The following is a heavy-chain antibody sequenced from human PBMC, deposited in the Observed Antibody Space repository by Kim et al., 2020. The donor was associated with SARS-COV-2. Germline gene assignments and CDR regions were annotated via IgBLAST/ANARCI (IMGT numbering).Heavy chain of an antibody. CDR3: ARHITIFGVVNNYYYMDV. V-gene: IGHV3-48*03. Sequence: GGSLRLSCAASGFTFSSYEMNWVRQAPGKGLEWVSYISSSGSTIYYADSVKGRFTISRDNAKNSLYLQMNSLRAEDTAAYYCARHITIFGVVNNYYYMDVWGKGTTVTVSS. CDR1: GFTFSSYE. J-gene: IGHJ6*03. D-gene: IGHD3-3*01. CDR2: ISSSGSTI.